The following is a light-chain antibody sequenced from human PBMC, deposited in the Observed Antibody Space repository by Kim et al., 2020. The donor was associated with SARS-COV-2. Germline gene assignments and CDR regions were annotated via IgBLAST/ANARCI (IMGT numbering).Light chain of an antibody. J-gene: IGLJ3*02. CDR3: TSYTSSSILV. CDR2: DVI. Sequence: YNYVSWYQHLPGKAPKLMIYDVIKRPSGVSNRFSGSKSDNTASLTISGLQAEDEADYYCTSYTSSSILVFGGGTQLTVL. CDR1: YNY. V-gene: IGLV2-14*03.